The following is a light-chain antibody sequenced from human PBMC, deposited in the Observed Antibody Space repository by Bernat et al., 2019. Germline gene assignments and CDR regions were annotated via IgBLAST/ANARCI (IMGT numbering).Light chain of an antibody. Sequence: QSVLTQPPSASGTPGQRVTISCSGSSSNIGTNTVNWYQQLPGTAPKVLIYRDNQRPSGVPDRFSGSKSGTSASLASSGLQSEDEADYYCAAWDDSLTGWLFGGGTKLTVL. V-gene: IGLV1-44*01. J-gene: IGLJ3*02. CDR1: SSNIGTNT. CDR3: AAWDDSLTGWL. CDR2: RDN.